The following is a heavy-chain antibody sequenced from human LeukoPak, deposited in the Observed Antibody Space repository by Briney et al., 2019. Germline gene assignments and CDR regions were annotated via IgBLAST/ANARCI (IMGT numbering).Heavy chain of an antibody. D-gene: IGHD3-16*01. J-gene: IGHJ3*02. CDR1: GGSISSYY. CDR3: ARVWDAFDI. CDR2: IYYSGST. Sequence: SETLSLTCTVSGGSISSYYWSWIRQPPGKGLEWIGYIYYSGSTNYNPSLKSRVTVSVDTSKNQFSLKLSSVTAADTAVYYCARVWDAFDIWGQGTMVTVSS. V-gene: IGHV4-59*01.